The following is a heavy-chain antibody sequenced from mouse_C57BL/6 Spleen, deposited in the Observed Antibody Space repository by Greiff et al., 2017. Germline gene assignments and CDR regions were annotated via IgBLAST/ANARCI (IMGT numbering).Heavy chain of an antibody. CDR1: GFTFSSYA. V-gene: IGHV5-4*03. CDR2: ISDGGSYT. CDR3: ARGGNYGGWFAY. J-gene: IGHJ3*01. Sequence: EVKVVESGGGLVKPGGSLKLSCAASGFTFSSYAMSWVRQTPEKRLEWVATISDGGSYTYYPDNVKGRFTISRDNAKNNLYLQMSHLKSEDTAMYYCARGGNYGGWFAYWGQGTLVTVSA. D-gene: IGHD2-1*01.